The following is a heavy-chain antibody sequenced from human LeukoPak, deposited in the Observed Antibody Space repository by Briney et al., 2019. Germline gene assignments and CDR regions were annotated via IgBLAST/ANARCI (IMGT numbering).Heavy chain of an antibody. J-gene: IGHJ6*03. D-gene: IGHD4-17*01. V-gene: IGHV4-4*07. CDR2: SYTSGST. CDR1: GGSISSYY. CDR3: ARSSGDYYYYYYMDV. Sequence: SETLSLTXTVSGGSISSYYWSWIGQPAGKGLEWIGRSYTSGSTNYNPSLKSRVTMSVDTSKNQFSLKLSSVTAADTAVYYCARSSGDYYYYYYMDVWGKGTTVTVSS.